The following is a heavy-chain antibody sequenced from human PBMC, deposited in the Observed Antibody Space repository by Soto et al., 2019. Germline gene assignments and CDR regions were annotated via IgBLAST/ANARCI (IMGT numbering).Heavy chain of an antibody. CDR3: GRCNGDDCHSPFDF. CDR2: ITKNGRNK. Sequence: QVQLVESGGGVVQPGGSLRLSCAASGFTFSNYGMHWVRQAPGKGLEWVADITKNGRNKDYADSVKGRLAISRNNSKNTLELQMNSLRVGDTAIYFCGRCNGDDCHSPFDFWGQGTLVTVSS. CDR1: GFTFSNYG. V-gene: IGHV3-30*03. D-gene: IGHD2-8*01. J-gene: IGHJ4*02.